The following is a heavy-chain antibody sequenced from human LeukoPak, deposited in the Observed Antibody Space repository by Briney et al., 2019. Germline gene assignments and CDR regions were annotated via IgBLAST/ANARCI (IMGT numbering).Heavy chain of an antibody. J-gene: IGHJ4*02. D-gene: IGHD1-26*01. CDR2: ITSGFTP. CDR1: GLTFSNYA. Sequence: GGSLRLFCAASGLTFSNYAMSWFRQAPGKGLEWVSGITSGFTPLYADSVKGRFTISRDNSKSTVHLQMNSLRAEDTAVYYCAKDYSDSRVGDVFLEYWGQGTLVTVSS. CDR3: AKDYSDSRVGDVFLEY. V-gene: IGHV3-23*01.